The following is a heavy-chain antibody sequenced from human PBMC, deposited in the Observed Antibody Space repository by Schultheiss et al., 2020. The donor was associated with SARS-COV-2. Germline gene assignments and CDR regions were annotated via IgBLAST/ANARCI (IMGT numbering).Heavy chain of an antibody. J-gene: IGHJ4*02. V-gene: IGHV4-59*12. CDR3: ARAVTMVRGALDY. CDR2: IYYSGST. D-gene: IGHD3-10*01. Sequence: SETLSLTCTVSGGSISSYYWSWIRQPPGKGLEWIGSIYYSGSTNYNPSLKSRVTMSVDTSKNQFSLKLSSVTAADTAVYYCARAVTMVRGALDYWGQGTLVTVSS. CDR1: GGSISSYY.